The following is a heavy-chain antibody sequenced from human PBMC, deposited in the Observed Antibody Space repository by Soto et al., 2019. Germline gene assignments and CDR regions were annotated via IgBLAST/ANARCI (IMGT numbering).Heavy chain of an antibody. D-gene: IGHD6-13*01. J-gene: IGHJ3*02. CDR3: ARDQGIAAAGTVSAFDI. Sequence: ASVKVSCKAAGYTITSYAMHRGRQAPGQRLEWMGWINAGNGNTKYSQKFQGRVTITRDTSASTAYMELSSLRSEDTAVYYCARDQGIAAAGTVSAFDIWGRGTMVTVSS. CDR2: INAGNGNT. CDR1: GYTITSYA. V-gene: IGHV1-3*01.